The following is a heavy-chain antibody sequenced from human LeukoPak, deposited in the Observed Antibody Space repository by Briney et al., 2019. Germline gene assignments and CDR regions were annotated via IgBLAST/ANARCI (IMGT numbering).Heavy chain of an antibody. V-gene: IGHV3-9*01. J-gene: IGHJ4*02. CDR3: VKASSGWYSATGNY. Sequence: PGRSLRLSCAASGFTFDDYAMHWVRQGPGKGLEWVSGISWNSNTIAYADSVKGRFTISRDNAKNSLYLQMNSLRAEDTALYYCVKASSGWYSATGNYWGQGTLVTVSS. CDR2: ISWNSNTI. D-gene: IGHD6-19*01. CDR1: GFTFDDYA.